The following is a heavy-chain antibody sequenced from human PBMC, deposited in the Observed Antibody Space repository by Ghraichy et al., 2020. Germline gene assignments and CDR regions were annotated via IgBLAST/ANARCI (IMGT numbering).Heavy chain of an antibody. Sequence: AGSLRLSCAAAGFTFTDYGMHWLRQAPGRGLEWAAAIADDGSFQDYADSVKGRFTISRDNSKNTLFLQMNSLRDEDTAMYYCATYRGRLNFQYWGQGTLVTVSS. D-gene: IGHD4-11*01. CDR1: GFTFTDYG. J-gene: IGHJ4*02. CDR3: ATYRGRLNFQY. CDR2: IADDGSFQ. V-gene: IGHV3-30*03.